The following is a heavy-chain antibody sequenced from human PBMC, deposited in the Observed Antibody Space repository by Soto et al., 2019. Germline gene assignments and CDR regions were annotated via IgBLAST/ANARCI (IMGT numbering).Heavy chain of an antibody. CDR3: ARSCTALYGLWDS. D-gene: IGHD2-21*02. CDR1: GFALSSCW. V-gene: IGHV3-74*01. J-gene: IGHJ4*02. CDR2: LNMDASKT. Sequence: GGSLRLSCAASGFALSSCWMHWVRQAPGKELVWLSRLNMDASKTDYADSVKGRFTISRDTAKNTVYLQMDSLRAEDSGVYYCARSCTALYGLWDSWGQGTLVTVSS.